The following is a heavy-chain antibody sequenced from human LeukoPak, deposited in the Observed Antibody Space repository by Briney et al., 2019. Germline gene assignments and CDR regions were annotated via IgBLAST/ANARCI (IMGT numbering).Heavy chain of an antibody. CDR3: ARVSSSSSSWSRPVNYYYYGMDV. CDR1: GFTFSSYW. V-gene: IGHV3-7*01. J-gene: IGHJ6*02. CDR2: IKQDGSEK. D-gene: IGHD6-13*01. Sequence: PGGSLRLSCAASGFTFSSYWMSWVRQAPGKGLEWVANIKQDGSEKYYVDSVKGRFTISRDNAKNSLYLQMNSLRAEDTAVYYCARVSSSSSSWSRPVNYYYYGMDVWGQGTTVTVSS.